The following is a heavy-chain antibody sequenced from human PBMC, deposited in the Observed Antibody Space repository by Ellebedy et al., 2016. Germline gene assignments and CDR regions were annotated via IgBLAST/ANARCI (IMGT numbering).Heavy chain of an antibody. Sequence: GESLKISXEGSGFSFSSYAMIWVRQAPGKGLEWVSTISGSGSLTYYADSVKGRFTISRDNAKNSLYLQMNSLRAEDTAMYYCAREKYGSGSSGDYWGQGTLVTVSS. J-gene: IGHJ4*02. CDR1: GFSFSSYA. CDR2: ISGSGSLT. D-gene: IGHD3-10*01. V-gene: IGHV3-21*01. CDR3: AREKYGSGSSGDY.